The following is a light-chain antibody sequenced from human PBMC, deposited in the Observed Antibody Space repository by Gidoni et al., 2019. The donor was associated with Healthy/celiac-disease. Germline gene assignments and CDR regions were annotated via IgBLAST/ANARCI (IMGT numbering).Light chain of an antibody. CDR3: QQRSNWPPIT. CDR1: QSVSNY. Sequence: EIVLTQSTATLPLSPGERATLSCRASQSVSNYLAWYQQNPAQAPRLLIYDASNRSSGIPARFCGSGSWTDFTLTISSLEPEDFAVYYFQQRSNWPPITFGQGTRLEIK. V-gene: IGKV3-11*01. J-gene: IGKJ5*01. CDR2: DAS.